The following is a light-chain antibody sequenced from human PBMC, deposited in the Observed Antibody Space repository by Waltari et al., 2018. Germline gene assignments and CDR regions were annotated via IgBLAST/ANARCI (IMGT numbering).Light chain of an antibody. CDR2: KAS. V-gene: IGKV1-5*03. Sequence: DIQMTQSPSTLSASVGDRVTITCRASQSISSWVAWYQQKPGKAPKLLIYKASSLESGVPSMFSGIGSGTEFTLTISSLQPDDFATYYCQQYNSYPWTFGQGTKVEIK. J-gene: IGKJ1*01. CDR3: QQYNSYPWT. CDR1: QSISSW.